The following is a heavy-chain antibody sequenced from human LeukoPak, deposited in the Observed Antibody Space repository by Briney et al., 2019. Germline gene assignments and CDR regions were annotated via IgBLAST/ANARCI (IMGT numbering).Heavy chain of an antibody. CDR1: GFTFSSYS. V-gene: IGHV3-21*01. CDR3: ARVWGDYSPSPYYMDV. Sequence: PGGSLRLSCAASGFTFSSYSMNWVRQAPGKGLEWVSSISSSSSYIYYADSVKGRFTISRDNAKNSLYLQMNSLRAEDTAVYYCARVWGDYSPSPYYMDVWGKGTTVTVSS. J-gene: IGHJ6*03. D-gene: IGHD3-22*01. CDR2: ISSSSSYI.